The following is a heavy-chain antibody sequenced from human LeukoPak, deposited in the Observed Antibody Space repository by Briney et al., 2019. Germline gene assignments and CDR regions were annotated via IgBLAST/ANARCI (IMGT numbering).Heavy chain of an antibody. CDR2: IYSGGST. CDR1: GFTVSSNY. J-gene: IGHJ4*02. CDR3: ARDRGLQPFDY. V-gene: IGHV3-53*01. Sequence: GGSLRLSCAASGFTVSSNYMSWVRQAPGKGLEWVSVIYSGGSTYYADSVKGRFTISRDNSKNTLYLQMNSLRAEDTAVYYCARDRGLQPFDYWGQGTLVTVSS. D-gene: IGHD1-1*01.